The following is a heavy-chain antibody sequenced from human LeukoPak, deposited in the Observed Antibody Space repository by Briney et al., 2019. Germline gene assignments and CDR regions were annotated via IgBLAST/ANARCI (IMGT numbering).Heavy chain of an antibody. D-gene: IGHD1-26*01. J-gene: IGHJ4*02. Sequence: SSVKVSCKASGYTFTSYDINWVRQATGQGLEWMGWMNPKSGNTGYAQKFQGRVTMTRNTSISTAYMELSSLRSEDTAVYYCARDSGSRPLRTDYWGQGTLVTVSS. V-gene: IGHV1-8*01. CDR2: MNPKSGNT. CDR3: ARDSGSRPLRTDY. CDR1: GYTFTSYD.